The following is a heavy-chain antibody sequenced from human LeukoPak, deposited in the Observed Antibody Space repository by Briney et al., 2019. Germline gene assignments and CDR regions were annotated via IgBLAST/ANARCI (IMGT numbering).Heavy chain of an antibody. V-gene: IGHV1-2*02. D-gene: IGHD6-13*01. CDR2: INPNSGGT. CDR3: ASPPPGYSSSWFDY. J-gene: IGHJ4*02. CDR1: GNTFTGYY. Sequence: ASVKVSCKASGNTFTGYYMHWVRQAPGQGLEWMGWINPNSGGTNYAQKFQGRVTMTRDTSISTANMELSSLRSEDTAVYYCASPPPGYSSSWFDYWGQGTLVTVSS.